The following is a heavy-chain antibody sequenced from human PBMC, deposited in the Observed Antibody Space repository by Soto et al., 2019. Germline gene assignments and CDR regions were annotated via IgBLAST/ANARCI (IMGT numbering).Heavy chain of an antibody. CDR1: GFTFSDYA. V-gene: IGHV3-23*01. Sequence: GGSLRLSCAASGFTFSDYAMSWVRQTPGKGLEWVSYISGGGAKRFYADAVRGRFSISRDNSKNTLYLQMNSLRVEDAAMFFCAKRSTGWGNDAFDVWGLGTMVTVS. J-gene: IGHJ3*01. CDR3: AKRSTGWGNDAFDV. D-gene: IGHD2-8*02. CDR2: ISGGGAKR.